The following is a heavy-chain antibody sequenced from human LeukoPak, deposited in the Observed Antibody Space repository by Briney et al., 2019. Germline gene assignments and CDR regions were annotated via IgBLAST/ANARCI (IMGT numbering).Heavy chain of an antibody. CDR2: ISVSGGST. D-gene: IGHD5-12*01. CDR1: GFTFRSYA. V-gene: IGHV3-23*01. CDR3: AKGRDSGYASDY. J-gene: IGHJ4*02. Sequence: GGSLRLSCAASGFTFRSYAMTWVRQAPGRGLEWVSGISVSGGSTYYADSVKGRFTISRDNSKNTLYLQMNILRAEDTAVYYCAKGRDSGYASDYWGQGTLVTVSS.